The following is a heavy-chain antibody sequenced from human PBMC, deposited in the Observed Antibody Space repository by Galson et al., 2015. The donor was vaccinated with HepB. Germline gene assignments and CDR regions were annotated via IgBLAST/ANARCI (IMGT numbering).Heavy chain of an antibody. CDR3: VKGGRDCTGEACYRRTNWFDP. CDR2: VTSGGDYT. J-gene: IGHJ5*02. CDR1: GFTFSTNA. Sequence: SLRLSCAASGFTFSTNALSWVRRPPGRGLEWVSRVTSGGDYTYYANSVKGRFSISRDDYKNTLYLQMNDLRPDGTAVYYCVKGGRDCTGEACYRRTNWFDPWGQGTLVSVSS. V-gene: IGHV3-23*01. D-gene: IGHD2-8*02.